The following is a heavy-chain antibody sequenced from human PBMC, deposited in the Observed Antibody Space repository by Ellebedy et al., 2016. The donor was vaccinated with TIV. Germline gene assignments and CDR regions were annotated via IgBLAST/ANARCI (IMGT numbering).Heavy chain of an antibody. CDR3: TRDASGWGAY. CDR1: GFTFSNYW. Sequence: GESLKISCAASGFTFSNYWMSWVRQAPGQGLEWVININQDGSEKYSVDSVKGRFTISRDNAKNSLYLQMNSLRVEDTAVYYCTRDASGWGAYWGQGVLVTVSS. V-gene: IGHV3-7*03. CDR2: INQDGSEK. D-gene: IGHD6-19*01. J-gene: IGHJ4*02.